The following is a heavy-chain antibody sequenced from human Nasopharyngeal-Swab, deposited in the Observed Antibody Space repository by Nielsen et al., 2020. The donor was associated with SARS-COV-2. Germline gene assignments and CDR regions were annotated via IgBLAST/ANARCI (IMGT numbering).Heavy chain of an antibody. CDR3: ARVLSRTSPYGMDV. V-gene: IGHV3-13*01. Sequence: GGSLRLSCAPSGFTFNDYDIYWVRQTAGAGLEWVSSVGTAGDTPYQDSVQGRFTISRENAKTSVFLQMDSLRVGDTGIYFCARVLSRTSPYGMDVWGRGTQVTVSS. CDR1: GFTFNDYD. J-gene: IGHJ6*01. D-gene: IGHD2-2*01. CDR2: VGTAGDT.